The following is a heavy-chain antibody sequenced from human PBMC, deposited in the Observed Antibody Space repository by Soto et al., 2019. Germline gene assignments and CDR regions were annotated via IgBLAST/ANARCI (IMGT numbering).Heavy chain of an antibody. Sequence: EVQLLESGGGLVQPGGSLRLSCAASGLTFSSYAMSWVRQAPGKGLEWVSTISGSCGSTYYADSVKVRFTISRDNSKKTLYLQMNRLRAEDKAVYYCAKHLWWEQPHQGDYYFDYWGQGTLGTVS. D-gene: IGHD2-21*01. CDR2: ISGSCGST. J-gene: IGHJ4*02. CDR3: AKHLWWEQPHQGDYYFDY. V-gene: IGHV3-23*01. CDR1: GLTFSSYA.